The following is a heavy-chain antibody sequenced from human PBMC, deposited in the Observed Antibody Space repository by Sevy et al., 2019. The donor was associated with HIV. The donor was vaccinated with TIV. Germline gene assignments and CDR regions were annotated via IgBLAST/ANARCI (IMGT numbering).Heavy chain of an antibody. Sequence: GGSLRLSCAASGFTFSSYSMNWVRQAPGKGLEWVSSISSSSSYIYYADSVKCRFTISRDNAKNSLYLQMNSLRAEDTAVYYCARTTVTTSKVFDYWGQGTLVTVSS. D-gene: IGHD4-17*01. J-gene: IGHJ4*02. V-gene: IGHV3-21*01. CDR1: GFTFSSYS. CDR2: ISSSSSYI. CDR3: ARTTVTTSKVFDY.